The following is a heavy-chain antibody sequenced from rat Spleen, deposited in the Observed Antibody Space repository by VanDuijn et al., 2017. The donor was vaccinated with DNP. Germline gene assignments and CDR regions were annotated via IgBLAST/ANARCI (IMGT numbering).Heavy chain of an antibody. CDR2: ISTSGSRT. J-gene: IGHJ2*01. CDR3: ARHAYPGHSYFDY. D-gene: IGHD1-4*01. V-gene: IGHV5-7*01. CDR1: GFTFSDHY. Sequence: EVQLVESGGALVQPGRSLKLSCAASGFTFSDHYMAWVRQAPKKGLEWVATISTSGSRTYYRDSVKGRFTISRDNAKNTQYLQMDSLRSEDTATYYCARHAYPGHSYFDYWGQGVMVTVSS.